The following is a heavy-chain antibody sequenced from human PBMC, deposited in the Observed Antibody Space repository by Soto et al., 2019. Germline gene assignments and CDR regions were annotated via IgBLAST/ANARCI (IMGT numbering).Heavy chain of an antibody. CDR2: IIPLLGIT. J-gene: IGHJ1*01. D-gene: IGHD1-20*01. CDR3: ARDTSSITGTTSSEDVQH. V-gene: IGHV1-69*01. CDR1: GGTFSGYA. Sequence: QAQLMQSGAEVKKPGSSVKVSCKASGGTFSGYAINWVRQAPGQGLEWMGGIIPLLGITDYGQKFQGRITIAADESTGTAYMDLRGLRSEDTAVYYCARDTSSITGTTSSEDVQHWGQGTLVRVSS.